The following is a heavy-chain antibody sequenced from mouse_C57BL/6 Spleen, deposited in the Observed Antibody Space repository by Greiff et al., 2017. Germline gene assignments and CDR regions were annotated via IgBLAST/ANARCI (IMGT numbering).Heavy chain of an antibody. Sequence: QVQLQQPVAELVMPGASVKLSCKASGYTFTSYWMHWVKQRPGQGLEWIGEIDPSDSYTNYNQKFKGKATLTVDKSSSTAYMQLSGLTSEGSAVYYCARRAYYYGSSYYAMDYWGHGASGTVST. V-gene: IGHV1-69*01. CDR2: IDPSDSYT. D-gene: IGHD1-1*01. CDR1: GYTFTSYW. CDR3: ARRAYYYGSSYYAMDY. J-gene: IGHJ4*01.